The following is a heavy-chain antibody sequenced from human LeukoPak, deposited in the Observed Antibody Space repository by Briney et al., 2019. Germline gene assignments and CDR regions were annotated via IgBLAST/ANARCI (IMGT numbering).Heavy chain of an antibody. Sequence: GSLRHSCAASGFTFSSDWMRCVREVPGRGLVWVSRIIIVGTGTTYADSVKGRFTISRDTAKKTRYLQINRLRAEGTAVYYCARGASGYSYGWGQGTLVTVSS. CDR3: ARGASGYSYG. CDR1: GFTFSSDW. J-gene: IGHJ4*02. V-gene: IGHV3-74*03. CDR2: IIIVGTGT. D-gene: IGHD5-18*01.